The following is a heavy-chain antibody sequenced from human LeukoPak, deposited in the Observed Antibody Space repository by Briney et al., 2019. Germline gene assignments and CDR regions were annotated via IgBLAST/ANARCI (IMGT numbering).Heavy chain of an antibody. CDR2: IVVGSGST. D-gene: IGHD4-17*01. CDR3: AALALYGDPPPL. V-gene: IGHV1-58*01. CDR1: GFTFTSSA. J-gene: IGHJ4*02. Sequence: GTSVKVSCKASGFTFTSSAVQWVRQARGQRLEWIGWIVVGSGSTNYAQKFPERVTITRDMSTSTAYMELSSLRSEDTAVYYCAALALYGDPPPLWGQGTLVTVSS.